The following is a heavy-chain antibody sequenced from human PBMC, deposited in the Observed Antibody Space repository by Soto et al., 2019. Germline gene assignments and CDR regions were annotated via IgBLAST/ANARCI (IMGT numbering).Heavy chain of an antibody. CDR3: ARELMDSSGYWGPFDY. V-gene: IGHV1-3*01. Sequence: ASVKVSCKASGYTFTRYGISWVRQAPGLGLEWMGWINADNGNTKYSQKFQGRVTITRDTSASTAYMELSSLRSEDTAVYYCARELMDSSGYWGPFDYWGQGTLVTVSS. D-gene: IGHD3-22*01. CDR1: GYTFTRYG. J-gene: IGHJ4*02. CDR2: INADNGNT.